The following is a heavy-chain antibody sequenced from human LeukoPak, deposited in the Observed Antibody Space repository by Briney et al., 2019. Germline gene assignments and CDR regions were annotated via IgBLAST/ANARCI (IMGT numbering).Heavy chain of an antibody. V-gene: IGHV1-18*01. D-gene: IGHD4-11*01. CDR1: GYTFTSYG. J-gene: IGHJ4*02. CDR2: ISAYNGNT. CDR3: ARGGATTVKEFLVY. Sequence: GASVKVSCKASGYTFTSYGISWVRQAPGQGLEWMGWISAYNGNTNYAQKLQGRVTMTTDTSTSTAYMELRSLISDDTAVYYCARGGATTVKEFLVYWGQGTLVTVSS.